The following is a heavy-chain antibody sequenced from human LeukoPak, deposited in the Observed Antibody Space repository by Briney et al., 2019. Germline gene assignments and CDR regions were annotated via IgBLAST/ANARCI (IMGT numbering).Heavy chain of an antibody. J-gene: IGHJ1*01. CDR2: INPDGRDT. V-gene: IGHV3-7*01. D-gene: IGHD2-21*02. Sequence: GGSLRLSCVVSGFMFNRCWMNWVRQAPGKGLEWVAHINPDGRDTYYVDSVKGRFTISRDNAQNSMYLQMNSPRVEDTAVYYCTSWGDTTAEYFQRWGQGTLVTVSS. CDR3: TSWGDTTAEYFQR. CDR1: GFMFNRCW.